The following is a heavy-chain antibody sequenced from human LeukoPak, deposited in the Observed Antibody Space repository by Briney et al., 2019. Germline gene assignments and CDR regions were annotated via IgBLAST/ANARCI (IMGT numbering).Heavy chain of an antibody. D-gene: IGHD4-17*01. CDR2: IYYSGGT. CDR3: ARQLSGYGDYEFHWFDP. Sequence: SETLSLTCTVSGGSISSSSYYWGWIRQPPGKGLEWIGSIYYSGGTYYNPSLKSRVTISVDTSKNQFSLKLSSVTAADTAVYYCARQLSGYGDYEFHWFDPWGQGTLVTVSS. CDR1: GGSISSSSYY. J-gene: IGHJ5*02. V-gene: IGHV4-39*01.